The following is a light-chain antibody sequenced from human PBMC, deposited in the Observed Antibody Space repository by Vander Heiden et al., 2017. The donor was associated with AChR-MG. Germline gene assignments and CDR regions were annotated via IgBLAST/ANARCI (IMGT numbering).Light chain of an antibody. V-gene: IGLV2-23*02. CDR3: CSYTGVGAL. Sequence: SALTQPASVSGSPGQSITISCTGTRSDVGNYNLVSWYQHSPGKAPKLILYEVNKRPSGVSDRFSGSKSDNTASLTVSGLQADDEGDYYCCSYTGVGALFGTGTTVTVL. CDR1: RSDVGNYNL. J-gene: IGLJ1*01. CDR2: EVN.